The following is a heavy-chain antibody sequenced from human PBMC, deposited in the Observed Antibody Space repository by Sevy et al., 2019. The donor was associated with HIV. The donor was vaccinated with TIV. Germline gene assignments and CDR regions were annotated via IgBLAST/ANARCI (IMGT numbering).Heavy chain of an antibody. CDR2: INHSGST. CDR1: GGSFSDYY. J-gene: IGHJ6*02. CDR3: ARAAIMIFGMARSYYCYSIDV. V-gene: IGHV4-34*01. Sequence: SETLSLTCVVYGGSFSDYYWNWIRQPPGKGLEWIGEINHSGSTNYNPSLKSRVTISIETSKNQSSLKRSSVTAADTAVYYSARAAIMIFGMARSYYCYSIDVWGQGTTVTVSS. D-gene: IGHD3-3*01.